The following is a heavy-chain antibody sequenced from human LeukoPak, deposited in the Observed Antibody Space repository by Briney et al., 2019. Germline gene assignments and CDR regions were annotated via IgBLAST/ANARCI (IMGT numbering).Heavy chain of an antibody. J-gene: IGHJ3*02. CDR3: AKAHTYLDAFDI. V-gene: IGHV3-23*01. D-gene: IGHD2-2*02. CDR1: GFTFSSYA. Sequence: PGGSLRLSCAASGFTFSSYAMSWVRQAPGKGLEWASAISGSGGSTYYADSVKGRFTISRDNPKNTLYLQMNSLRAEDTAVYYCAKAHTYLDAFDIWGQGTMVTVSS. CDR2: ISGSGGST.